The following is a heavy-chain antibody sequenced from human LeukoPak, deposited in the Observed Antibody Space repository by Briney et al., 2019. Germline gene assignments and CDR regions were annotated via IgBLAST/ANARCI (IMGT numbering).Heavy chain of an antibody. D-gene: IGHD6-19*01. V-gene: IGHV3-23*01. CDR1: GFTFSSYA. CDR3: ANPLPVAGFGY. J-gene: IGHJ4*02. Sequence: GGSLRLSCAAAGFTFSSYAMSWVRQAPGKGLEWVSAISGSGGSTYYADSVKGRFTISRDNSKNTLYLQMNSLRAEDTAVYYCANPLPVAGFGYWGQGTLVTVSS. CDR2: ISGSGGST.